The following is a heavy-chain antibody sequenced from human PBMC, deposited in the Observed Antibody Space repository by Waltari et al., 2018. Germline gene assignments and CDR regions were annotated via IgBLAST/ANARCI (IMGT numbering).Heavy chain of an antibody. CDR3: ASLRAAAGRIDY. Sequence: QVQLQESGPGLVKPSETLSLTCTVSGGSISSYYWSWIRQPPGKGLEWIGYIYYSGSTNYNPSLKSRVTISVDTSKNQFSLKLSSVTAADTAVYYCASLRAAAGRIDYWGQGTLVTVSS. V-gene: IGHV4-59*01. D-gene: IGHD6-13*01. CDR1: GGSISSYY. CDR2: IYYSGST. J-gene: IGHJ4*02.